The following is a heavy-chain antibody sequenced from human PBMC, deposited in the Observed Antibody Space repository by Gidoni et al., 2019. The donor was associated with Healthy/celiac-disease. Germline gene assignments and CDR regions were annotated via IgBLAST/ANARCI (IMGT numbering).Heavy chain of an antibody. CDR3: ASSGVVVVAAKGAFDI. Sequence: EVQLVQSGAEVKKPGESLKISCKGSGYSFTSYWIGWVRQMPGKGLEWMGIIYPGDSDTRYSPSFQGQVTISADKSISTAYLQWSSLKASDTAMYYCASSGVVVVAAKGAFDIWGQGTMVTVSS. CDR2: IYPGDSDT. D-gene: IGHD2-15*01. CDR1: GYSFTSYW. J-gene: IGHJ3*02. V-gene: IGHV5-51*01.